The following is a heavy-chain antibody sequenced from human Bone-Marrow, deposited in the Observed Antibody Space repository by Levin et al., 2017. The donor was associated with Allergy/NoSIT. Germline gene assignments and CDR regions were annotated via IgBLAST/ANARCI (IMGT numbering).Heavy chain of an antibody. J-gene: IGHJ4*02. CDR3: ARDGRVTYYADESGDYLDY. Sequence: GESLKISCKASGYTFPTYYIHWVRQAPGQGLEWMGVINPNGGNTNYAQKFQGRVTMTRDTSTGTVYMELSSLRSEDTAVYYCARDGRVTYYADESGDYLDYWGQGAPVTISS. D-gene: IGHD3-22*01. CDR2: INPNGGNT. CDR1: GYTFPTYY. V-gene: IGHV1-46*01.